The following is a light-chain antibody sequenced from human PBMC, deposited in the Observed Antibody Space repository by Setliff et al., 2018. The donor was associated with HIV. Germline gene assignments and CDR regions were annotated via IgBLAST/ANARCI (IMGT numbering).Light chain of an antibody. CDR2: EVS. CDR1: SSDIGGHNY. V-gene: IGLV2-14*01. J-gene: IGLJ1*01. Sequence: SVLAQPASVSGSPGQSITISCTGTSSDIGGHNYVSWYQQHPGKAPKLMISEVSNRPSGVSNRFSGSKSGNTASLTISGLQPEDEADYYCSSYSSSRPRVFGTGTKVTVL. CDR3: SSYSSSRPRV.